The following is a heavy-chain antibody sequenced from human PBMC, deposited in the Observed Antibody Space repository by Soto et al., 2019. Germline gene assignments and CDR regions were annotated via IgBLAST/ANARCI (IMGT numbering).Heavy chain of an antibody. V-gene: IGHV3-7*01. CDR2: TNQDGSQK. CDR1: ESTVSRDW. J-gene: IGHJ4*02. D-gene: IGHD1-26*01. CDR3: SGGVGDAF. Sequence: HLLESGGGLVQTGGSLRLSCAISESTVSRDWMNWVRQAPGKGLEWVAHTNQDGSQKYYVDSVKGRFTISRDNAKKSLYLEMNSLRAGDTAMYYCSGGVGDAFWGQGTLVTVSS.